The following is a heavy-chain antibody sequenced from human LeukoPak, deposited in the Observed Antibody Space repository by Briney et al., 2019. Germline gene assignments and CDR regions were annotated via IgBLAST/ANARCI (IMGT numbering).Heavy chain of an antibody. J-gene: IGHJ4*02. CDR2: IIPILGIA. CDR3: VIDGEYSSSSDY. Sequence: APVEASGKASGGTFSRYAIIWVRQAPGHRVEWLGRIIPILGIANYAQKFQRRITITADTSTSTAYIELSSQRAEDTAVCHCVIDGEYSSSSDYWGQGTLVTVS. CDR1: GGTFSRYA. V-gene: IGHV1-69*04. D-gene: IGHD6-6*01.